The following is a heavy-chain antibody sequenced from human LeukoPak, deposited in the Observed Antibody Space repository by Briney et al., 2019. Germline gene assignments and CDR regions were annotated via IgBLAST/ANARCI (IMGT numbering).Heavy chain of an antibody. CDR2: ISGSGGST. CDR1: GFTVSNNY. V-gene: IGHV3-23*01. D-gene: IGHD2-8*01. J-gene: IGHJ4*02. CDR3: AKRDGVF. Sequence: PGGSLRLSCAASGFTVSNNYMSWVRQAPGKGLEWVSTISGSGGSTDYADSVKGRFTISRDNSKNTLYLQMNSLRAEDTAVYYCAKRDGVFWGQGTLVTVSS.